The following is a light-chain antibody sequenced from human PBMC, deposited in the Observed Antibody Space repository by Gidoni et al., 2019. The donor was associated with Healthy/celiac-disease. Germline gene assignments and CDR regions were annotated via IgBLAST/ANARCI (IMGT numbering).Light chain of an antibody. V-gene: IGKV3-20*01. CDR3: QQYGSSRT. CDR1: QSVSSSY. CDR2: GAS. J-gene: IGKJ1*01. Sequence: DIVLTQSPGTLSLSPGERATLSCRASQSVSSSYLAWYQQKPGQAPPLLIYGASSRATGIPDRFSGSGSGTDFTLTISRLEPEDFAVYYCQQYGSSRTFGQGTKVEIK.